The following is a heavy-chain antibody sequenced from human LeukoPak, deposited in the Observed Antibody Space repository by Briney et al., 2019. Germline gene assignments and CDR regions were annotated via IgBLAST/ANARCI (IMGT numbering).Heavy chain of an antibody. CDR1: GFTFSSYA. CDR3: AKDPRDGYNYHYYYGMDV. CDR2: ISYDGSNK. D-gene: IGHD5-24*01. Sequence: QPGGSLRLSCAASGFTFSSYAMHWVRQAPGKGLEWVAVISYDGSNKYYADSVKGRFTISRDNSKNTLYLQMNSLRAEDTAVYYCAKDPRDGYNYHYYYGMDVWGQGTTVTVSS. J-gene: IGHJ6*02. V-gene: IGHV3-30-3*01.